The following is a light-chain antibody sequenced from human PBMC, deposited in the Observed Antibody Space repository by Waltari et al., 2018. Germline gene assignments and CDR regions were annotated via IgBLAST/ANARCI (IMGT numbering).Light chain of an antibody. V-gene: IGKV3-20*01. Sequence: EVILTQSPDTLSLSPGARATLSCRASQNITNNYLAWYQQKPGLAPRLLIYDSSSRATGVPDKFSGSGSGADFTLTISRLEPEDSAVYYCQQYGSSPITFGQGTRLEIK. CDR2: DSS. J-gene: IGKJ5*01. CDR1: QNITNNY. CDR3: QQYGSSPIT.